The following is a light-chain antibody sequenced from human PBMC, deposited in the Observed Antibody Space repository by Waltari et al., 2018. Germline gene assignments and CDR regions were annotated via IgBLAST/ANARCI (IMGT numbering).Light chain of an antibody. J-gene: IGKJ1*01. CDR2: DAS. CDR3: QHYERLPAT. V-gene: IGKV3-20*01. Sequence: LAWGQQEPGQAPKLLCEDASREAFGIPDSFSCSGSDTDFSLTISRMERERVAVYCCQHYERLPATFGQATKVE.